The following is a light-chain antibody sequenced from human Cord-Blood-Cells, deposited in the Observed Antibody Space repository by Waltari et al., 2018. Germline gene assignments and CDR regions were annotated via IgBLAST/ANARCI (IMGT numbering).Light chain of an antibody. V-gene: IGLV1-44*01. Sequence: QPVLTQPPSASGTPGQRVPISCSGSSSTIGSNTVNWYQQPPGTATKLLIYSNNQRPSGVPDRFSGSKSGTSASLAISGLQSEDEADYYCAAWDDSLNGPVFGGGTKLTVL. CDR2: SNN. CDR3: AAWDDSLNGPV. CDR1: SSTIGSNT. J-gene: IGLJ3*02.